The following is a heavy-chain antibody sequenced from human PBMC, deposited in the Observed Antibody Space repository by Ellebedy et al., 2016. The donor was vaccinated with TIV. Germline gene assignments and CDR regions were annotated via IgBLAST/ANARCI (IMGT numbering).Heavy chain of an antibody. D-gene: IGHD6-13*01. CDR3: AKDSLSSSSSWEKLRRSLYGLDV. V-gene: IGHV3-23*01. CDR1: GFTFSTYA. Sequence: GGSLRLSCAASGFTFSTYAMTWVRQAPGKGLEWVSVISGSGGRTYYADSVKGQFTISRDNSKNTLYLQMNNLRAEDTAVYFCAKDSLSSSSSWEKLRRSLYGLDVWGQGTTVTVSS. CDR2: ISGSGGRT. J-gene: IGHJ6*02.